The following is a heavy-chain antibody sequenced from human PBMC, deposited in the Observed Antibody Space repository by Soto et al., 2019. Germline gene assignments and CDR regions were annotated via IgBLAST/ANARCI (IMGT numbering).Heavy chain of an antibody. V-gene: IGHV3-23*01. Sequence: GGSLRLSCAASGFTFSSYVMAWVRQAPGKGLEWVSGLRGSTGITYYAGSVKGRFTISRDISKNTLYLQMNSLRADDTAVYYFAKGCSSDSCYPNSVFDYWGQGALVTVSS. CDR2: LRGSTGIT. CDR3: AKGCSSDSCYPNSVFDY. D-gene: IGHD2-15*01. CDR1: GFTFSSYV. J-gene: IGHJ4*02.